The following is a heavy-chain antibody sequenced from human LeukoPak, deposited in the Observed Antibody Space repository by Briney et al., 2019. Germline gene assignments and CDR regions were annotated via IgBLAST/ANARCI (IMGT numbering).Heavy chain of an antibody. CDR2: INAGNGNT. CDR1: GYTFTSYA. Sequence: ASVKVSCKASGYTFTSYAMHWVRQAPGQRLEWMGWINAGNGNTKYSQEFQGRVTITRDTSASTAYMELSSLRSEDTAVYYCAKGMGFLTSVDYWGQGTLVTVSS. V-gene: IGHV1-3*03. CDR3: AKGMGFLTSVDY. J-gene: IGHJ4*02. D-gene: IGHD4-17*01.